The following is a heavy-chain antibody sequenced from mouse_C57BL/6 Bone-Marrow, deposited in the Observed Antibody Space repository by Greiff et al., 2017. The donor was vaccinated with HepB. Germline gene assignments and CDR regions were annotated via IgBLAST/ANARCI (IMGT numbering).Heavy chain of an antibody. CDR3: ARPHYYGSSWFAY. D-gene: IGHD1-1*01. J-gene: IGHJ3*01. Sequence: VKLMESGAELVKPGASVKISCKASGYAFSSYWMNWVKQRPGKGLEWIGQIYPGDGDTNYNGKFKGKATLTADKSSSTAYMQLSSLTSEDSAVYFCARPHYYGSSWFAYWGQGTLVTVSA. V-gene: IGHV1-80*01. CDR2: IYPGDGDT. CDR1: GYAFSSYW.